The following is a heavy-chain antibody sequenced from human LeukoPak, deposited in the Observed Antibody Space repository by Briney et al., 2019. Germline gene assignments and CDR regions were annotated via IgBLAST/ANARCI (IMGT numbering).Heavy chain of an antibody. V-gene: IGHV4-39*01. D-gene: IGHD6-6*01. CDR3: ARLEPIAARLDY. CDR1: GGSIRSSSYY. Sequence: PSETLPLTCTVSGGSIRSSSYYWGWIRQPPGKGLEWIGSIYYGGTTYYNPSLKSRVTISVDTSKNQFSLKLSSVTAADTAVYYCARLEPIAARLDYWGQGTLVTVSS. J-gene: IGHJ4*02. CDR2: IYYGGTT.